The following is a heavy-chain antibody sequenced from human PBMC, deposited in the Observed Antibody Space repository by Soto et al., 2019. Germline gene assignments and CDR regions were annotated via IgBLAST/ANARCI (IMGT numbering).Heavy chain of an antibody. CDR3: ARVAY. CDR2: IINDGSEK. Sequence: GGSLRLSCVASGFRFASYGFHWVRQAPGKGLEWVAVIINDGSEKNHADSVKDRFTISRDNSKNTLYLQMDSLRAGDTALYYCARVAYWGPGTQVTVSS. V-gene: IGHV3-33*05. J-gene: IGHJ4*02. CDR1: GFRFASYG.